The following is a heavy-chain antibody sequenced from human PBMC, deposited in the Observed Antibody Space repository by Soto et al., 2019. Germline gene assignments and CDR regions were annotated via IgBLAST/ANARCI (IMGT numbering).Heavy chain of an antibody. CDR3: ARGGTYGSGVYNWFDP. CDR2: IHYSGGT. D-gene: IGHD3-10*01. Sequence: SETLSLTCSVTGDSVGSYSWSWIRHIPGKGLEWIGYIHYSGGTNYTPSLRSRVTISVDSSKNQLSLNLTSLTAAETAIYYCARGGTYGSGVYNWFDPWGQGILVTVSS. V-gene: IGHV4-59*02. CDR1: GDSVGSYS. J-gene: IGHJ5*02.